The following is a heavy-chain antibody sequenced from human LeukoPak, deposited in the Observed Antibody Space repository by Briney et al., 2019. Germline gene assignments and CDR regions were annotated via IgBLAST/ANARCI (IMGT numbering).Heavy chain of an antibody. D-gene: IGHD5-12*01. V-gene: IGHV3-21*01. CDR2: ISSSSSYI. CDR1: GFTFSSYS. Sequence: GGSLRLSCAASGFTFSSYSMNWVRQAPGKGLEWVSSISSSSSYIYYADSVKGRFTISRDKSKNTLYLQMNSLRAEDTAVYYCARDLGYSGYDSEGMDLWGQGTTVTVSS. J-gene: IGHJ6*02. CDR3: ARDLGYSGYDSEGMDL.